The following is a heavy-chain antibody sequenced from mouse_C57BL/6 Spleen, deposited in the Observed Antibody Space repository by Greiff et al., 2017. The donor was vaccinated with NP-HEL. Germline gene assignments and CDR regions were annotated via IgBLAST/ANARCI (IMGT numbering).Heavy chain of an antibody. CDR1: GYTFTSYW. CDR2: IDPSDSYT. V-gene: IGHV1-59*01. CDR3: ARQLRLRQDAMDY. D-gene: IGHD3-2*02. J-gene: IGHJ4*01. Sequence: VQLQQPGAELVRPGTSVKLSCKASGYTFTSYWMHWVKQRPGQGLEWIGVIDPSDSYTNYNQKFKGKATLTVATSSSTAYMQLSSLTSEDSAVYYCARQLRLRQDAMDYWGQGTSVTVSS.